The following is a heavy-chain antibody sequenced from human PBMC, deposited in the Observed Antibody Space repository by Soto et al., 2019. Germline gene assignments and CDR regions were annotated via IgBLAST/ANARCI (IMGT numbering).Heavy chain of an antibody. J-gene: IGHJ5*02. Sequence: SETLSLTCTVSGASMNSYHWSWIRQPAGKGLEWIGHIHSSGSTNYNPSLKSRVTMSVDTSENQFSLRLMSLTAADTAVYYCARDQGVAAAGITWFDPWGQGSLVTVSS. CDR1: GASMNSYH. V-gene: IGHV4-4*07. D-gene: IGHD6-13*01. CDR2: IHSSGST. CDR3: ARDQGVAAAGITWFDP.